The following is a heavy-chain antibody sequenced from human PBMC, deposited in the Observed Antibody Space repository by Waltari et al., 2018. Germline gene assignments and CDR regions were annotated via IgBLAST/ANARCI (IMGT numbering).Heavy chain of an antibody. V-gene: IGHV1-18*01. CDR1: DYTLNSYV. D-gene: IGHD4-17*01. Sequence: QVQLVQSGAKVNKPGAPEKVSHKASDYTLNSYVTTWQRQAPGQGLEWMGWISAYKCNTNYAQKLQGRVTMTTDTSTSTAYMELRSLRSDDTAVYYCARESYYGDIEYFQHWGQGTLVTVSS. CDR3: ARESYYGDIEYFQH. J-gene: IGHJ1*01. CDR2: ISAYKCNT.